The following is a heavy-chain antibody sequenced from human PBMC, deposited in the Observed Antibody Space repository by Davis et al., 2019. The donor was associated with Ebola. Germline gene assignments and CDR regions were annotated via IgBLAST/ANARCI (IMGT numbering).Heavy chain of an antibody. Sequence: AASVRVSCKASGGTFSSYAISWVRQAPGQGLEWMGRIIPILGIANYAQKFQGRVTITADKSTSTAYMEVRSLRSDDTAVYYCARVSLLGSGWDYYFDYWGQGTLVTVSS. CDR2: IIPILGIA. CDR1: GGTFSSYA. D-gene: IGHD6-19*01. V-gene: IGHV1-69*04. J-gene: IGHJ4*02. CDR3: ARVSLLGSGWDYYFDY.